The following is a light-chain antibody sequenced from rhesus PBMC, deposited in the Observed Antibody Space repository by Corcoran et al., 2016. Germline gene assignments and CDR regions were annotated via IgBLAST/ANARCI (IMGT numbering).Light chain of an antibody. CDR2: DAS. CDR3: QHGYGTPYS. J-gene: IGKJ2*01. Sequence: DIQMTQSPSSLSASVGDTVTITCRASQGISNNLAWYQQKPGKVPNVLCYDASTLQSGVPSRFSGSGSGTDFTLPISSLQPEDFATYSCQHGYGTPYSFGQGTKVEIK. CDR1: QGISNN. V-gene: IGKV1S15*01.